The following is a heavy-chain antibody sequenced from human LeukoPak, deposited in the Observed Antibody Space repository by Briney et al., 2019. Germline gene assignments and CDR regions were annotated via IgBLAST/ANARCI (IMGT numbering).Heavy chain of an antibody. CDR2: IIPILGIA. Sequence: GSSVKVSCKDSGGTFSSYTISWVRQAPGQGLEWMGRIIPILGIANYAQKFQGRVTITADKSTSTAYMELSSLRSEDTAVYYCARFQDYDFWSGYPPADYYYYMDVWGKGTTVTVSS. CDR3: ARFQDYDFWSGYPPADYYYYMDV. J-gene: IGHJ6*03. V-gene: IGHV1-69*02. CDR1: GGTFSSYT. D-gene: IGHD3-3*01.